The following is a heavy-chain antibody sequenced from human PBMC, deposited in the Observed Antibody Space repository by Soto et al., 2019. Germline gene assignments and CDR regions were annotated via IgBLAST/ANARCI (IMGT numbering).Heavy chain of an antibody. J-gene: IGHJ1*01. Sequence: EVQLLESGGGLVQPGGSLRLSCAASGFTFSSYAMSWVRQAPGKGLVWVSAISGSGGSTYYADSVKGRFTISRDNSKNTLYLQMNSLRAEDTAVYYCAKARTMVRGAEYFQHWGQGTLVTVSS. CDR2: ISGSGGST. CDR3: AKARTMVRGAEYFQH. D-gene: IGHD3-10*01. V-gene: IGHV3-23*01. CDR1: GFTFSSYA.